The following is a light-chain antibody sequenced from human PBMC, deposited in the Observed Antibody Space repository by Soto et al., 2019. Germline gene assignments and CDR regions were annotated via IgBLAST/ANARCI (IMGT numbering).Light chain of an antibody. J-gene: IGKJ1*01. CDR2: DAS. Sequence: DIQMTQSPSTLPASVGDRVTITCRASQTISSWLAWYHQKPGKAPDLLIYDASRLAGGVPSRFSGSESGTEFTLTIGILQPDDFATYFCQQYYNYSTFGQGTKVEVK. V-gene: IGKV1-5*01. CDR1: QTISSW. CDR3: QQYYNYST.